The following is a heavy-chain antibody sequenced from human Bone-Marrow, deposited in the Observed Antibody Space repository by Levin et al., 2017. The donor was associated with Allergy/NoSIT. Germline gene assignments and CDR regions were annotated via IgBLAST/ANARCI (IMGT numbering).Heavy chain of an antibody. V-gene: IGHV5-10-1*01. Sequence: RGESLKISCKGSGYSFSTYWISWVRQMPGKGLEWMGRIDPSDSYSNYSPSFRGHVTISADKSVSTVYLQWSSLKASDTAMYYCARQRGQQWPDDYWGQGTLVTVSS. CDR1: GYSFSTYW. CDR3: ARQRGQQWPDDY. J-gene: IGHJ4*02. D-gene: IGHD6-19*01. CDR2: IDPSDSYS.